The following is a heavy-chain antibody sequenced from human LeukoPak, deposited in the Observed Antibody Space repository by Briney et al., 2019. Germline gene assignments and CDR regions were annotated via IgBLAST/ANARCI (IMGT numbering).Heavy chain of an antibody. V-gene: IGHV3-48*03. Sequence: GGSLRLSCAASGFTFSSFEMKWVRQAPGKGLEWVSYISSGGSTIYYADSVKGRFTISRDNAKNSLYLQMNSLRAEDTAVYYCARDRLHYGEYEKTFDYWGQGTLVSVSS. CDR2: ISSGGSTI. CDR3: ARDRLHYGEYEKTFDY. D-gene: IGHD4-17*01. CDR1: GFTFSSFE. J-gene: IGHJ4*02.